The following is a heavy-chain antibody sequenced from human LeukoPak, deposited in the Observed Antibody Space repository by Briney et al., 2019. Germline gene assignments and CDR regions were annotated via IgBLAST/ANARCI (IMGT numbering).Heavy chain of an antibody. V-gene: IGHV1-2*02. Sequence: GASVKVSCNASGYTFTGYYMHWVRQAPGQGLEWMGWINPNSGGTNYAQKFQGRVTMTRDTSISTAYTELSRLRSDDTAVYYCARDRAYNWNSYDAFDIWGQGTMVTVSS. CDR1: GYTFTGYY. CDR3: ARDRAYNWNSYDAFDI. J-gene: IGHJ3*02. CDR2: INPNSGGT. D-gene: IGHD1-7*01.